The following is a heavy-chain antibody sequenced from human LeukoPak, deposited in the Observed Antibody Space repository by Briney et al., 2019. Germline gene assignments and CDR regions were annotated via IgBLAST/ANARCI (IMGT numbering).Heavy chain of an antibody. CDR3: ARVMSDYYDSSGYFDY. J-gene: IGHJ4*02. V-gene: IGHV4-39*07. CDR2: IYYSGST. CDR1: GGSINSSSYY. D-gene: IGHD3-22*01. Sequence: SETLSLTCTVSGGSINSSSYYWGWIRQPPGKGLEWIGSIYYSGSTYYNPSLKSRVTISVDTSKNQFSLKLSSVTAADTAVYYCARVMSDYYDSSGYFDYWGQGTLVTVSS.